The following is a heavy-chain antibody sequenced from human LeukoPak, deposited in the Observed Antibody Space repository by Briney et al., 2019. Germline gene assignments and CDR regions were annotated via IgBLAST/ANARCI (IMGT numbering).Heavy chain of an antibody. Sequence: ASVKVSCKASGYTFTSYDINWVRQATGQGLEWMGWMNPNNGNTDYAQKFQGRVTLTRNTSISTAYMEVNSLRSEDTAVYHCTRGGPVAGTHKYFQHWGQGTLVTVSS. J-gene: IGHJ1*01. CDR1: GYTFTSYD. D-gene: IGHD6-19*01. CDR2: MNPNNGNT. V-gene: IGHV1-8*01. CDR3: TRGGPVAGTHKYFQH.